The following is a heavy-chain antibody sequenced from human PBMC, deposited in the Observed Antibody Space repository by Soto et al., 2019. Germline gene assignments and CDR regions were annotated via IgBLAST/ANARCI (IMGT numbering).Heavy chain of an antibody. V-gene: IGHV1-2*02. Sequence: ASVKVSCKASGYTFTGYYMHWVRQAPGQGLEWMGWINPNSGGTNYAQKFQGRVTMTRDTSISTAYMELSRLRPDDTAVYYCAREPGYSSSWYLPYYYYGMDVWGQGTTVTVSS. CDR2: INPNSGGT. CDR1: GYTFTGYY. J-gene: IGHJ6*02. D-gene: IGHD6-13*01. CDR3: AREPGYSSSWYLPYYYYGMDV.